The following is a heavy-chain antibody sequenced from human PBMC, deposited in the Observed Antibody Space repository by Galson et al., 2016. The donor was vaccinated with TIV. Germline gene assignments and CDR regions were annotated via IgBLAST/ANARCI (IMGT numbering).Heavy chain of an antibody. Sequence: QSGAEVKKPGESLRISCRGSGYNFTNYWIAWVRQMPGKGLEWMGRIDPDDSYINYSPSFRGHVTISADKSISTAYLQWSSLKASDSAMYYCARRTLAVGTDANWFDPWGQGTLVTVSS. V-gene: IGHV5-10-1*01. CDR3: ARRTLAVGTDANWFDP. D-gene: IGHD6-19*01. CDR2: IDPDDSYI. J-gene: IGHJ5*02. CDR1: GYNFTNYW.